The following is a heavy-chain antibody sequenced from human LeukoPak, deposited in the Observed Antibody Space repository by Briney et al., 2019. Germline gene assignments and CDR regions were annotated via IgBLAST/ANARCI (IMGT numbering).Heavy chain of an antibody. CDR1: GFTSSTYS. D-gene: IGHD5-12*01. CDR2: IFGGGTTT. Sequence: GGSLRLSCAASGFTSSTYSMSWVRQAPRKGLEWVSVIFGGGTTTYYADSVKGRFTISRDNSKNTLYLQMHSLRAEDTGVYYCAKDQRPDSGYDIDFWGQGILVTVSS. V-gene: IGHV3-23*03. J-gene: IGHJ4*02. CDR3: AKDQRPDSGYDIDF.